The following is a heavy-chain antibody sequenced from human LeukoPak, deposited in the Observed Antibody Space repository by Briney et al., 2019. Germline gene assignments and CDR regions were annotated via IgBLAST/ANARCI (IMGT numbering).Heavy chain of an antibody. V-gene: IGHV4-39*01. CDR3: ARLGRPDGFDI. Sequence: SETLSLTCTVSGXSISSSSYYWGWIRQPPGKGLEWIANIYYSGITYHNPSLKSRVTISVDTSNNQFSLKLSSVTAADTAVYYCARLGRPDGFDIWGQGTIVTVSS. CDR2: IYYSGIT. CDR1: GXSISSSSYY. J-gene: IGHJ3*02.